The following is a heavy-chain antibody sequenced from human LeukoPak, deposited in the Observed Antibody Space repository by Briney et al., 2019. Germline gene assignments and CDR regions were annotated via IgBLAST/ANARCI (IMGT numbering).Heavy chain of an antibody. CDR3: ARVAAAAPFDY. Sequence: TLSLTCTVSGGSISSYYWSWIRQPPGKALEWLARIDWDDDKYYSTSLKTRLTISKDTSQNQVVLTMTNMDPVDKATYYCARVAAAAPFDYWGQGTLVTVSS. CDR1: GGSISSYYW. V-gene: IGHV2-70*11. D-gene: IGHD6-13*01. J-gene: IGHJ4*02. CDR2: IDWDDDK.